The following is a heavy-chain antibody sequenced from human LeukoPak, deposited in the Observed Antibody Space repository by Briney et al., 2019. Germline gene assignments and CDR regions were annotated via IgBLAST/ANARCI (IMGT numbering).Heavy chain of an antibody. CDR2: NSGSGGST. CDR1: GFTFSSYA. Sequence: GGSLRLSCAASGFTFSSYAMSWLRQPPGKGLEWVSANSGSGGSTYYAGSVKGRFTISRDNYKNTLYLQMNSVRGEDTAVYYCAKYYGDYAYYYYMDVWGKGTTVTVSS. D-gene: IGHD4-17*01. J-gene: IGHJ6*03. V-gene: IGHV3-23*01. CDR3: AKYYGDYAYYYYMDV.